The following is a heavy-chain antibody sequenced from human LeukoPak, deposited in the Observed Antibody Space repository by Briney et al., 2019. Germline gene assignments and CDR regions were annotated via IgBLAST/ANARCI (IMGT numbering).Heavy chain of an antibody. Sequence: SETLSLTCTVSGDSISSGYCWGWIRQPPGKGLGWCGEINHSGITNYNPSLKSRVIISEDTSKNQFSLKLSSVTAADTAMYYCARSKRMTTVTTRHAFDIWGQGTRVTVSS. CDR3: ARSKRMTTVTTRHAFDI. CDR2: INHSGIT. V-gene: IGHV4-38-2*02. D-gene: IGHD4-17*01. CDR1: GDSISSGYC. J-gene: IGHJ3*02.